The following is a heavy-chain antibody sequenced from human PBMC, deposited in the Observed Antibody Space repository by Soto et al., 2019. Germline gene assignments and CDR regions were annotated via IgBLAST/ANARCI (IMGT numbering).Heavy chain of an antibody. Sequence: LSLTCAASGFTFSSYAMSWVRQAPGKGLEWVSAISGSGGSTYYADSVKGRFTISRDNSKNTLYLQMNSLRAEVTAVYYCAIEWELLPHDAFDIWGQGTMVTVSS. CDR3: AIEWELLPHDAFDI. CDR1: GFTFSSYA. CDR2: ISGSGGST. J-gene: IGHJ3*02. V-gene: IGHV3-23*01. D-gene: IGHD1-26*01.